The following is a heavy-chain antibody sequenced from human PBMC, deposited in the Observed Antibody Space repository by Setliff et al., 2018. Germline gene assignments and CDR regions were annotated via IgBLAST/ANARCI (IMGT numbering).Heavy chain of an antibody. D-gene: IGHD2-2*01. J-gene: IGHJ4*02. CDR3: ARVVPAAMYFDY. CDR2: IYYRGST. V-gene: IGHV4-39*07. CDR1: GDSISSSSYY. Sequence: SETLSLTCTVSGDSISSSSYYWGWIRQPPGKGLEWIGSIYYRGSTYYNPSLKSRVTISVDTSKNQFSLKLSSVTAADTAVYYCARVVPAAMYFDYWGQGTLVTVSS.